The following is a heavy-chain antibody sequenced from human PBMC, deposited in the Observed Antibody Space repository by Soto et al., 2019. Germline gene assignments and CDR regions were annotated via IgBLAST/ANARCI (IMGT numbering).Heavy chain of an antibody. CDR3: ARDNYGDYGFDH. J-gene: IGHJ4*02. V-gene: IGHV3-21*01. D-gene: IGHD4-17*01. CDR2: ISGSGSYI. CDR1: GSTFSSYS. Sequence: VGSLRLSCAASGSTFSSYSMNWVRQAPGKGLEWVSSISGSGSYIYYADSLKGRFTISRDNAKNSLYLQMNSLRAEDTAVYYCARDNYGDYGFDHWGQGTLVTVSS.